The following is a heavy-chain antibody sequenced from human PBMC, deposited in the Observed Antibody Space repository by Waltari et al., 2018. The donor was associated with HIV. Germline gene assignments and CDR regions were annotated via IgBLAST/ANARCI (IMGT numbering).Heavy chain of an antibody. CDR3: ARAPRGEQWLAY. V-gene: IGHV4-39*07. J-gene: IGHJ4*02. CDR1: GGPVNSSSYY. CDR2: VYYNGTT. Sequence: QLHLQESGPGLVKPSETLSLTCTVSGGPVNSSSYYWGWLRQLPGKELEWIGSVYYNGTTYYNPSLKSRVTLSLHTSKNQFSLTLRSVTAADTAVYYCARAPRGEQWLAYWGQGTLVTASS. D-gene: IGHD6-19*01.